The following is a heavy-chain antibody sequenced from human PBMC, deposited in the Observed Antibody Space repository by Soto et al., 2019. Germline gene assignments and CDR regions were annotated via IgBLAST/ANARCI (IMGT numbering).Heavy chain of an antibody. CDR2: IYYSGST. J-gene: IGHJ4*02. V-gene: IGHV4-30-4*01. D-gene: IGHD1-26*01. Sequence: PSEILSLTCSVSGASISSGHSYWSWIRRPPGKGLEWIGYIYYSGSTFYNPSHKSRVTISVDRSKSQFSLKLTSVTAADTAVYYCARGRWLQWEIVYYFDYWGQGTPVTVSS. CDR3: ARGRWLQWEIVYYFDY. CDR1: GASISSGHSY.